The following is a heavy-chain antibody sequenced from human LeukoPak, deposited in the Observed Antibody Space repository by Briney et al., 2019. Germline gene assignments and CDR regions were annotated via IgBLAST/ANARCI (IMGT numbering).Heavy chain of an antibody. CDR3: AKDSTGLAHDAFDI. Sequence: PGGSLRLSCAASGFTFDDYAMHWVRQAPGKGLEWVSGISWNSGSIGYADSVEGRFTISRDNAKNSLYLQMNSLRAEDTALYYCAKDSTGLAHDAFDIWGQGTMVTVSS. CDR1: GFTFDDYA. J-gene: IGHJ3*02. D-gene: IGHD5-12*01. CDR2: ISWNSGSI. V-gene: IGHV3-9*01.